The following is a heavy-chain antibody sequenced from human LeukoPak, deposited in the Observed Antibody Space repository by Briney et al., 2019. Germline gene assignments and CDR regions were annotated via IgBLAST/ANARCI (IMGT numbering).Heavy chain of an antibody. CDR3: ARDSFRLGFGELLYYMDA. J-gene: IGHJ6*03. D-gene: IGHD3-10*01. CDR2: IYTSGST. V-gene: IGHV4-61*02. Sequence: PSETLSLTCTVSGGSISSGSYYWSWIRQPAGKGLEWIGRIYTSGSTNYNPSLKSRVTISVDTSKNQFSLKLSSVTAADTAVYYCARDSFRLGFGELLYYMDAWGKGTTVTVSS. CDR1: GGSISSGSYY.